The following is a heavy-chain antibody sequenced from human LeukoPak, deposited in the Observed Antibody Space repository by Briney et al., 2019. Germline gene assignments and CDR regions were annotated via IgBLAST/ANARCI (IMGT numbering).Heavy chain of an antibody. J-gene: IGHJ4*02. CDR2: IRYDGSNK. Sequence: PGGSLRLSCAASGFTFSSYGMHWVRQAPGKGLEWVAFIRYDGSNKYYADSVKGRFTISRDNSKDTLYLQMNSLRAKDTAVYYCAKDLSPIVVVPAASNYWGQGTLVTVSS. CDR1: GFTFSSYG. D-gene: IGHD2-2*01. V-gene: IGHV3-30*02. CDR3: AKDLSPIVVVPAASNY.